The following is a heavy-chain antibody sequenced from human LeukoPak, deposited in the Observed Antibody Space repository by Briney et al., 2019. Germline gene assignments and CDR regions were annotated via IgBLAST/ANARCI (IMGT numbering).Heavy chain of an antibody. Sequence: ASVKVSCKASGGTFSSYAISWVRQAPRQGLEWMGRIIPILGIANYAQKFQGRVTITADKSTSTAYMELSSLRSEDTAVYYCARGFYDSSGYYYGGFDYWGQGTLVTVSS. V-gene: IGHV1-69*04. CDR2: IIPILGIA. CDR1: GGTFSSYA. J-gene: IGHJ4*02. D-gene: IGHD3-22*01. CDR3: ARGFYDSSGYYYGGFDY.